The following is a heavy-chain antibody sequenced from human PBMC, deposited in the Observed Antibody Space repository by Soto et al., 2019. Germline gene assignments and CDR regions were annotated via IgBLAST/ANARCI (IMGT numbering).Heavy chain of an antibody. CDR3: ARGIAVSDTWWYDP. CDR1: GFTFSTYS. J-gene: IGHJ5*02. Sequence: EVQLVESGGGLVKPGGSLRLSCAASGFTFSTYSMNWVRQTPGKGLEWVSSISSSSTYIYYADSVKGRFTISRDNAKNLLYLQMNSLRGEDTAMYYCARGIAVSDTWWYDPWGQGTLVTVSS. CDR2: ISSSSTYI. D-gene: IGHD6-19*01. V-gene: IGHV3-21*02.